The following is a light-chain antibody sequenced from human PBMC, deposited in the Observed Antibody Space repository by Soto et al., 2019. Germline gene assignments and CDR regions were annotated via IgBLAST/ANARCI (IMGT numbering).Light chain of an antibody. Sequence: QLVLTQPPSASASLGASVTLTCTLSSGYSNYKVDWYQQRPGKGPRFVMRVGTGGIVGSKGDGIPDRFSVLGSGLNRYLTIKNIQEEDESDYHCGADHGSGRNVVYVFGTGTKLTVL. CDR1: SGYSNYK. CDR3: GADHGSGRNVVYV. CDR2: VGTGGIVG. J-gene: IGLJ1*01. V-gene: IGLV9-49*01.